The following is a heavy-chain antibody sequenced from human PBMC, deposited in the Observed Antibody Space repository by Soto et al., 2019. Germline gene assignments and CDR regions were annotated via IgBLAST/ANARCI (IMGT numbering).Heavy chain of an antibody. Sequence: QVQLLESGGAVVQPGRSLRLSCAASGFTFSYYCMHWVLQAPGKELEWVAVISYDGSNKYYADSVKGRFTISRDNSKNTLYLQMTSTRANETAVDYCAKDIPHVAWFDPWGRRTVEIVSS. D-gene: IGHD2-21*01. CDR2: ISYDGSNK. CDR1: GFTFSYYC. J-gene: IGHJ5*02. V-gene: IGHV3-30*18. CDR3: AKDIPHVAWFDP.